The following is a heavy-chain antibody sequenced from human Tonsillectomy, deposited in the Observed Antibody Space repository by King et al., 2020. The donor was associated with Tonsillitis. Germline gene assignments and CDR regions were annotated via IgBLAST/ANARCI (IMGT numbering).Heavy chain of an antibody. D-gene: IGHD2-15*01. CDR1: GFTFNSYG. J-gene: IGHJ4*02. Sequence: VQLVESGGGVVQPGRSLRLSCAASGFTFNSYGMHWVRQAPGKGLAWVAVISYEENNKYCADSVKGRFNITIEHSKNTLYLQMNSLRVEDTARYYCAKLIGHAVSPAIGNWGQGTLVTASS. CDR2: ISYEENNK. CDR3: AKLIGHAVSPAIGN. V-gene: IGHV3-30*18.